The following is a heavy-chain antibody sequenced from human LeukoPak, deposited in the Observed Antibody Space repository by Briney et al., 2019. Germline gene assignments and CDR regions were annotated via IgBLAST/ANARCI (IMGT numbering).Heavy chain of an antibody. CDR3: ARELVSSGTGYFEL. Sequence: PGGSLRLSCEASGFTFGNFGMTWVRQAPGKGLQWVSGITGSSTWTYYAASVKGRFTVCRDNSQNTLHLQMNSLRADDTAVYYCARELVSSGTGYFELCGRGTLVTVSS. CDR2: ITGSSTWT. V-gene: IGHV3-23*01. J-gene: IGHJ2*01. D-gene: IGHD3-10*01. CDR1: GFTFGNFG.